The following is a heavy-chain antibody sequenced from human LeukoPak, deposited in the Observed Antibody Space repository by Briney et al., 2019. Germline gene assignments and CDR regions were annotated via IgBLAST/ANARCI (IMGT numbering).Heavy chain of an antibody. CDR2: IYYNEST. J-gene: IGHJ3*02. CDR3: AREVEKNAFDI. V-gene: IGHV4-59*12. D-gene: IGHD2-15*01. CDR1: GGSISSYY. Sequence: PSETLSLTCTVSGGSISSYYWSWIRQPPGKGLEWIGYIYYNESTNYNPSLKSRVTMSVDTSKNQFSLKLSSVTAADTAVYYCAREVEKNAFDIWGQGTMVTVSS.